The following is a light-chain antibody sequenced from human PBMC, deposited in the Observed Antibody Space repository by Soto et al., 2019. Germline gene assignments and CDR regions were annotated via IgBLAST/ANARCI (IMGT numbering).Light chain of an antibody. CDR3: QPYSLWPKT. Sequence: EVVMTQSPVTLSVSPGDRATLSCRASQSVSSNLAWFQQKFGRAPRLLMYGASTRATDVPARFSGSGSGTKFNLTSSSLQSEDLAVCFCQPYSLWPKTFGQGTRVEIK. J-gene: IGKJ1*01. CDR1: QSVSSN. V-gene: IGKV3-15*01. CDR2: GAS.